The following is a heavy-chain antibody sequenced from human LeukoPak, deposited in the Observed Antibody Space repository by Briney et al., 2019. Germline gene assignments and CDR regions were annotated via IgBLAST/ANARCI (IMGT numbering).Heavy chain of an antibody. CDR3: ARISNWFDP. J-gene: IGHJ5*02. CDR1: GFTVSSNY. V-gene: IGHV3-53*01. Sequence: GGSLRLSCAASGFTVSSNYISCVRQAPGKGLEWVSVIYSGGSTYYADSVKGRFTISRDDPKNTLYLQMNSLRAEDTAVYYCARISNWFDPWGQGTLVTVSS. CDR2: IYSGGST.